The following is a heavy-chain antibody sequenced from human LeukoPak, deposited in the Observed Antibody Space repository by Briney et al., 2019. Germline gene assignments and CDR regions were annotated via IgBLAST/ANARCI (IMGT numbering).Heavy chain of an antibody. CDR1: GFTFSSHW. J-gene: IGHJ4*02. CDR3: ASHSSGWSHLDY. V-gene: IGHV3-7*01. Sequence: GGSLRLSCAASGFTFSSHWMTWVRQAPGKGLEWVANIKQDGSEKYYVDSVKGRFTISRDNAKNSLYLQMNSLRDEDTAVYYCASHSSGWSHLDYWGQGTLVTVSS. D-gene: IGHD6-19*01. CDR2: IKQDGSEK.